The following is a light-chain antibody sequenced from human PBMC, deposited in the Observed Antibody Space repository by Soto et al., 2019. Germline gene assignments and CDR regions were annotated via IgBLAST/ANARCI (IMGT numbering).Light chain of an antibody. Sequence: DIQMTQSPSSLSASGGDRVTITCRTSQSISSYLNWYQQKPGKAPKLLIYAASNLQSGVPSRFSGSESGTDFTLTITSLQPDDFATYYCQQSYRAPWTFGQGTKVEIK. J-gene: IGKJ1*01. CDR2: AAS. CDR1: QSISSY. V-gene: IGKV1-39*01. CDR3: QQSYRAPWT.